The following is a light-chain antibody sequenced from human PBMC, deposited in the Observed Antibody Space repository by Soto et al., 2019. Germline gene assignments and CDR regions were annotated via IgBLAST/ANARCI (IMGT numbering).Light chain of an antibody. J-gene: IGKJ2*01. V-gene: IGKV4-1*01. CDR2: WAS. CDR3: QQYESTPPT. Sequence: DIVMTQSPDSLAVSLGERATINCKSSQSVLYSSNTKNYLAWYQQRPGQPPKLLICWASTRESGVPDRFSGSWSGTDFTLTITSLQAEDVAVYYCQQYESTPPTYGQGTKLEIK. CDR1: QSVLYSSNTKNY.